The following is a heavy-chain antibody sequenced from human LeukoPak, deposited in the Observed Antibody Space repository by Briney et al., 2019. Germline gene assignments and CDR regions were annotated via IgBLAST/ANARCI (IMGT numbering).Heavy chain of an antibody. J-gene: IGHJ3*02. V-gene: IGHV4-39*07. CDR3: ASAGLVPAAMHDAFDI. CDR2: GYYSGTT. Sequence: KPSETLSLTCTVSGGSISSSSHYWGWIRQPPGKGLEWIGSGYYSGTTYYNPSLKSRVTISVDTSKNQLSLRLNSVTAADTAVYVCASAGLVPAAMHDAFDIWGQGTMVTVSS. CDR1: GGSISSSSHY. D-gene: IGHD2-2*01.